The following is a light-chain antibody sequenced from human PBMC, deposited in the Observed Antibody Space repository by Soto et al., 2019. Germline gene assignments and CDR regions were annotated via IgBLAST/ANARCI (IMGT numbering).Light chain of an antibody. V-gene: IGLV3-21*02. CDR1: NIGGKT. CDR2: DDS. J-gene: IGLJ1*01. Sequence: SYDLTQPPSMSVAPGQTARITCGGNNIGGKTVHWYQQKAGQAPVLVVYDDSDRPSGIPERFSGSNSGNTATLTISRVEAGDEADYYCQVWDVSTVHYVFGTGTKVTVL. CDR3: QVWDVSTVHYV.